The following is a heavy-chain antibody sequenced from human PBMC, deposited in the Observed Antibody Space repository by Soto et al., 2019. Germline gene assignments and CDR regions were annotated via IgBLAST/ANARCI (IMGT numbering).Heavy chain of an antibody. D-gene: IGHD5-18*01. CDR1: GFTVSSNY. CDR2: IYSGGST. J-gene: IGHJ4*02. V-gene: IGHV3-53*01. Sequence: GGSLRLSCAASGFTVSSNYMSWVRQAPGKGLEWVSVIYSGGSTYYADSVKGRFTISRDNSKNTLYLQMNSLRAEDTAVYYCAKLGAMAYFDSWGQGTLVTVSS. CDR3: AKLGAMAYFDS.